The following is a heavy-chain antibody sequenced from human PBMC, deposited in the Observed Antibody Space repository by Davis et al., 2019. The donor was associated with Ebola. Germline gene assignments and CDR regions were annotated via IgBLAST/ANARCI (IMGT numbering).Heavy chain of an antibody. D-gene: IGHD6-6*01. CDR1: GYTFTNYY. CDR2: INPNSGGT. J-gene: IGHJ6*02. Sequence: AASVKVSCKASGYTFTNYYMHWVRQAPGQGLEWMGRINPNSGGTNYAQKFQGRVTMTRDTSISTAYMELSRLRSDDTVVYYCARGGSSSFPYYYYGMDVWGQGTTVTVSS. CDR3: ARGGSSSFPYYYYGMDV. V-gene: IGHV1-2*05.